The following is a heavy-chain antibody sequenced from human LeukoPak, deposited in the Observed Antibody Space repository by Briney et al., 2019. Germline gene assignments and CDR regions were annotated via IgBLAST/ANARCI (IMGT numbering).Heavy chain of an antibody. Sequence: GGSLRLSCAASGFTFSSYAMGWVRQAPGKGLEWVSAISGSGGSTYYADSVKGRFTISRDNSKNTLYLQMNSLRAEDTAVYYCAKVSTYCSGGSCYANWFDPWGQGTLVTVSS. CDR3: AKVSTYCSGGSCYANWFDP. D-gene: IGHD2-15*01. CDR2: ISGSGGST. CDR1: GFTFSSYA. V-gene: IGHV3-23*01. J-gene: IGHJ5*02.